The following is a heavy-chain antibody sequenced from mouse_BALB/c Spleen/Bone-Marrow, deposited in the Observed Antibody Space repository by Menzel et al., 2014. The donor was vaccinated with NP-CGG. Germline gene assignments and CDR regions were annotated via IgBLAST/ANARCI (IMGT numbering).Heavy chain of an antibody. V-gene: IGHV5-9-3*01. CDR2: ISSGGNYT. D-gene: IGHD1-1*01. CDR1: GFTFSSYA. Sequence: DVKLVESGGGLVKPGGSLKLSCAASGFTFSSYAMSWVRQTPEKRLEWVATISSGGNYTYYPDSVKGRFTISRDNAKNTLYLQMSSLRSEDTAMYYCARYYGSSYDYWGQGTTLTASS. J-gene: IGHJ2*01. CDR3: ARYYGSSYDY.